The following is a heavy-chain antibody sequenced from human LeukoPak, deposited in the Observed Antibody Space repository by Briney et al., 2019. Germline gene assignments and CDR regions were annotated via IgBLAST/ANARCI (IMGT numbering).Heavy chain of an antibody. Sequence: GGSLRLSCAASRFTFSSYSMNWVRQAPGKGLEWVAVISYDGSNKYYADSVKGRFTISRDNSKNTLHLQMNSLRAEDTAVYYCARGIRSGYDTGTDYWGQGTLVTVSS. CDR3: ARGIRSGYDTGTDY. V-gene: IGHV3-30*03. D-gene: IGHD5-12*01. CDR2: ISYDGSNK. J-gene: IGHJ4*02. CDR1: RFTFSSYS.